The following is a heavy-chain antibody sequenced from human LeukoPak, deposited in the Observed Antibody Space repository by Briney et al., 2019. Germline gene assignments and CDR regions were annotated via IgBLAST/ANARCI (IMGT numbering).Heavy chain of an antibody. CDR2: INPNSGGT. CDR3: ARGGLYYHDSSGCNY. D-gene: IGHD3-22*01. CDR1: GYTFTGYY. V-gene: IGHV1-2*06. J-gene: IGHJ4*02. Sequence: ASVKVSCKASGYTFTGYYMHWVRQAPGQGLEWMGRINPNSGGTNYAQKFQGKVTMTRDTSISTAYMELSRLRSDDTAVYYCARGGLYYHDSSGCNYWGQGTLVTVSS.